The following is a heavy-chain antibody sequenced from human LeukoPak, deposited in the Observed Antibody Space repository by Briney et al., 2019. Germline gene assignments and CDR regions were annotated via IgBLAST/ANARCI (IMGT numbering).Heavy chain of an antibody. V-gene: IGHV1-69*06. CDR3: ARESPPSYYDYVWGSYRYTDYFDY. Sequence: SVKVSCKASGGTFSSYAIIWVRQAPGQGLEWMGGIIPMFDTPNYAQRLQGRVTITADKSTSTAYMELSSLRSEDTAVYYCARESPPSYYDYVWGSYRYTDYFDYWGQGTLVTVSS. D-gene: IGHD3-16*02. CDR1: GGTFSSYA. CDR2: IIPMFDTP. J-gene: IGHJ4*02.